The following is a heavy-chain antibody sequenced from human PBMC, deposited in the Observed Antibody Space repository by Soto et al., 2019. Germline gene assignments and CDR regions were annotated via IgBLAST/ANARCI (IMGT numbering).Heavy chain of an antibody. V-gene: IGHV3-74*03. D-gene: IGHD3-10*01. Sequence: GGSLRLSCAASKFTFSRYWMHWVRQTPGKGLMWVSRINSDGSRTTYADSVKGRFTIPRDNAKNTVFLDMNSLRPEDTAVYYCARVATGSYDWFDPWGQGTLVTVSS. CDR1: KFTFSRYW. CDR2: INSDGSRT. J-gene: IGHJ5*02. CDR3: ARVATGSYDWFDP.